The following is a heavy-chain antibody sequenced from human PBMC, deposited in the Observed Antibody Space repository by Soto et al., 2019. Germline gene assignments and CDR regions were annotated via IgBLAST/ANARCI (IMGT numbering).Heavy chain of an antibody. CDR2: ISYDGSNK. CDR1: GFTFSSYG. CDR3: AKGSVVVVPAAKGDYYYGMDV. J-gene: IGHJ6*02. V-gene: IGHV3-30*18. D-gene: IGHD2-2*01. Sequence: GGSLRLSCAASGFTFSSYGMHWVRQAPGKGLEWVAVISYDGSNKYYADSVKGRFTISRDNSKNTLYLQMNSLRAEDTAVYYCAKGSVVVVPAAKGDYYYGMDVWGQGTTVTVSS.